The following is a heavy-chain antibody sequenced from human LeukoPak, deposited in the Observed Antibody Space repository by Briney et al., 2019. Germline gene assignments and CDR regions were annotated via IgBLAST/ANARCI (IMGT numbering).Heavy chain of an antibody. CDR2: IYTSGST. CDR3: ARDEHMAAAGPAFDY. Sequence: PSETLSLTCTVSGGSLSSYYWSWIRQPAGKGLEWIGRIYTSGSTNYNPSLKSRVTMSVDTSKNQFSLKLSSVTAADTAVYYCARDEHMAAAGPAFDYWGQGTLVTVSS. D-gene: IGHD6-13*01. CDR1: GGSLSSYY. J-gene: IGHJ4*02. V-gene: IGHV4-4*07.